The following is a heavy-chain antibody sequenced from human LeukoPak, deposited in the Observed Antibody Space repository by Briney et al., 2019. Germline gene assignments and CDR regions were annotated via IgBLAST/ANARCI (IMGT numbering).Heavy chain of an antibody. V-gene: IGHV1-2*06. Sequence: ASVKVSCKASGYTFTGYYMHWVRQAPGQGLEWMGRINPNSGGTNYAQKFQGRVTMTRDTSISTAYVELSRLRSDDTAVYYCARDYYGSGSYSSWYFDYWGQGTLVTVSS. CDR2: INPNSGGT. D-gene: IGHD3-10*01. J-gene: IGHJ4*02. CDR1: GYTFTGYY. CDR3: ARDYYGSGSYSSWYFDY.